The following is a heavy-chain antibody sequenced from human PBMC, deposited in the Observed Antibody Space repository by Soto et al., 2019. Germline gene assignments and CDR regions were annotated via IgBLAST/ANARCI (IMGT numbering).Heavy chain of an antibody. Sequence: LRLSCAASGFTLSSYAMHWVRQAPGKGLEWVAVILYDGSNKYYADSVKGRFTISRDNSKNTLYLQMNSLRAEDTAVYYCAREHIAARLGYYYDMDVWGQGTTVTVSS. D-gene: IGHD6-6*01. CDR1: GFTLSSYA. CDR2: ILYDGSNK. CDR3: AREHIAARLGYYYDMDV. J-gene: IGHJ6*02. V-gene: IGHV3-30-3*01.